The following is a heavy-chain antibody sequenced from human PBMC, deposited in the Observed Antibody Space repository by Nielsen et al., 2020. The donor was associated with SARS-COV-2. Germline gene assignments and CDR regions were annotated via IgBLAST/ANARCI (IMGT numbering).Heavy chain of an antibody. Sequence: SCAASGFTFSSYGMHWVRQAPGKGLEWVAVISYDGSNKYYADSVKGRFTISRDNSKNTLYLQMNSLRAEDTAVYYCAKEYSSSWHGDTNYGMDVWGQGTTVTVSS. CDR1: GFTFSSYG. V-gene: IGHV3-30*18. D-gene: IGHD6-13*01. J-gene: IGHJ6*02. CDR2: ISYDGSNK. CDR3: AKEYSSSWHGDTNYGMDV.